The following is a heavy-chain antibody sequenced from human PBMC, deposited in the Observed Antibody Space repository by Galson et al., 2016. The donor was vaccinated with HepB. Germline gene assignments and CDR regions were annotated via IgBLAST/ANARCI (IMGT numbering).Heavy chain of an antibody. CDR3: AGDPRPTWLGYSGYEGRYGMDV. J-gene: IGHJ6*02. V-gene: IGHV1-2*02. D-gene: IGHD5-12*01. CDR1: GYTFTNYY. Sequence: SVKVSCKASGYTFTNYYVHWVRQAPGQGLEWMGWINPNSGDTNYAQKFQARVTMTRDTSISTAYMELSRLRSDDTAVYYCAGDPRPTWLGYSGYEGRYGMDVWGQGTTVTVSS. CDR2: INPNSGDT.